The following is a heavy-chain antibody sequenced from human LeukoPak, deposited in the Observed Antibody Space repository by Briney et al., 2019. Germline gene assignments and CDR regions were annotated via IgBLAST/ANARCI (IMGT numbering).Heavy chain of an antibody. CDR2: IIPIFGTA. CDR1: GYSFTGYY. V-gene: IGHV1-69*13. D-gene: IGHD6-19*01. Sequence: SVKVSCKASGYSFTGYYMHWVRQAPGQGLEWMGGIIPIFGTANYAQKFQGRVTITADESTSTAYMELSSLRSEDTAVYYCARGSNNIAVAGYWFDPWGQGTLVTVSS. J-gene: IGHJ5*02. CDR3: ARGSNNIAVAGYWFDP.